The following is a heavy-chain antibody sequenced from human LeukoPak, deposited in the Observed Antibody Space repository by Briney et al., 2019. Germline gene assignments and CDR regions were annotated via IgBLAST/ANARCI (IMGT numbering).Heavy chain of an antibody. CDR1: GGSISSYY. D-gene: IGHD6-19*01. Sequence: SETLSLTCTVSGGSISSYYWSWIRQPPGKGLEWIGYIYYSGSTNYNPSLKSRVTISVDTSKNQFSLKLSSVTAADTAVYYCARIHSSGWYEYDYWGQGTLATVSS. CDR2: IYYSGST. V-gene: IGHV4-59*08. CDR3: ARIHSSGWYEYDY. J-gene: IGHJ4*02.